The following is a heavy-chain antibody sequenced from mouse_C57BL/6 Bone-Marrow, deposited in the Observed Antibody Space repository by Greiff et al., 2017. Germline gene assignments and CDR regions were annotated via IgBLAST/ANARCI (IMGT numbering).Heavy chain of an antibody. J-gene: IGHJ1*03. CDR3: ARDHGPWYFDV. Sequence: EVNVVESGGGLVKPGGSLKLSCAASGFTFSSYAMSWVRQTPEKRLEWVATISDGGSYTYYPDNVKGRFTISRDNAKHNLYLQMSHLKSEDTAMYYCARDHGPWYFDVWGTGTTVTVSS. V-gene: IGHV5-4*01. D-gene: IGHD1-1*02. CDR2: ISDGGSYT. CDR1: GFTFSSYA.